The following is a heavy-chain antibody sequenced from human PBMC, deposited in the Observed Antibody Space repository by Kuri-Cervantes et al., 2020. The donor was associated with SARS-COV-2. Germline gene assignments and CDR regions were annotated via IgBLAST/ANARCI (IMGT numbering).Heavy chain of an antibody. V-gene: IGHV1-8*01. CDR3: ATALAAAGYYYYYGMDV. D-gene: IGHD6-13*01. J-gene: IGHJ6*02. Sequence: ASVKVSCKASGYTFTNNDIHWVRQATGQGLEWMGWMNPNSGNTGYAQKFQGRLTMTSDTSIDTAYMELSSLRSEDTAVYYCATALAAAGYYYYYGMDVWGQGTTVTVSS. CDR2: MNPNSGNT. CDR1: GYTFTNND.